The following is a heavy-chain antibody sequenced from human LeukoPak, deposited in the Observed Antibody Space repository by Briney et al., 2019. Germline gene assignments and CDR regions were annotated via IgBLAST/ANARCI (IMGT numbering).Heavy chain of an antibody. CDR1: GGTFSSYA. V-gene: IGHV1-69*01. J-gene: IGHJ4*02. CDR2: IIPILGTA. Sequence: SVKVSCKASGGTFSSYAISWVRQAPGQGLEWMGGIIPILGTANYAQKFQGRVTITANESTSTAYMELSSLRSEDTAVYYCARGSALLALSFDYWGQGTLVTVSS. CDR3: ARGSALLALSFDY. D-gene: IGHD2-15*01.